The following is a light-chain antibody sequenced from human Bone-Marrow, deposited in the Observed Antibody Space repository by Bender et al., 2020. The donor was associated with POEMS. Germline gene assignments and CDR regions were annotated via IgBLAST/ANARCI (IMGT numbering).Light chain of an antibody. CDR3: TSYSSDITPVV. Sequence: QSALTQPRSVSGSPGQSVTVSCTGSNSDVGGYDYVSWYQQHPGKAPKLMIYGVTKRPSGVPDRFSGSKSGNTASLTISGLQAEDEAAYYCTSYSSDITPVVFGGGTTLTVL. CDR1: NSDVGGYDY. J-gene: IGLJ2*01. V-gene: IGLV2-11*01. CDR2: GVT.